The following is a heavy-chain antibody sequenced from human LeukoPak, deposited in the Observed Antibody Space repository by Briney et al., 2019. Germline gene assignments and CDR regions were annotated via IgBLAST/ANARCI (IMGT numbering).Heavy chain of an antibody. CDR3: AQSSGRYLDN. V-gene: IGHV4-59*01. CDR2: FYYTGST. J-gene: IGHJ4*02. CDR1: GDSSSNNY. D-gene: IGHD6-19*01. Sequence: SETLSLTCTVSGDSSSNNYWTWIRQSPGKGLEWIGYFYYTGSTNYNPSFQSRVTMSVDTSKNQFSLELSSVTSADTAVYYCAQSSGRYLDNWGQGILVTVSS.